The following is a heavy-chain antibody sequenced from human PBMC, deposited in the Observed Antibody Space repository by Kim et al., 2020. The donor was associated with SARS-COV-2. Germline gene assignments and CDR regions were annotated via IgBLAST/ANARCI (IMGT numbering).Heavy chain of an antibody. D-gene: IGHD2-15*01. J-gene: IGHJ3*01. Sequence: GGSLRLSCAASGFTFSSYALNWVRQPPGKGLEWVAAISGSGGKTVYAESVKGRFTISRDNSKNTLFLQMNTLRAEDTAIYYCAKDRHSSSGNWFDAVDFWGQGTMVTVSS. V-gene: IGHV3-23*01. CDR3: AKDRHSSSGNWFDAVDF. CDR1: GFTFSSYA. CDR2: ISGSGGKT.